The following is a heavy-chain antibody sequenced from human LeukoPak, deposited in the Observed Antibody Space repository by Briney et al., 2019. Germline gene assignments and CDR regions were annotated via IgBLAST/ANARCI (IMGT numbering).Heavy chain of an antibody. J-gene: IGHJ4*02. D-gene: IGHD3-22*01. CDR1: GFTFSSNY. V-gene: IGHV3-66*02. CDR3: ASEPLYYYDSSGSLKDY. Sequence: GGSLRLSCAASGFTFSSNYMSWVRQAPGKGLEWVSVIYSGGSTYYADSVKGRFTISRDNSKNTLYLQMNSLRAEDTAVYYCASEPLYYYDSSGSLKDYWGQGTLVTVSS. CDR2: IYSGGST.